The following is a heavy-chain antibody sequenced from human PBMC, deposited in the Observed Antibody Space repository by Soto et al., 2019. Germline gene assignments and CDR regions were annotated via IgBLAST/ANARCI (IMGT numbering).Heavy chain of an antibody. J-gene: IGHJ6*01. CDR2: IYQSGSS. Sequence: SETLSLTCGVSGGSISSGGYSWNWIRQPPGKGLEWIGYIYQSGSSYYNPSLKSRVTISIDRSKNQFSLKLSSVTAADTAMYYCARAHYYYGMDVWGQGTTVTVSS. V-gene: IGHV4-30-2*01. CDR1: GGSISSGGYS. CDR3: ARAHYYYGMDV.